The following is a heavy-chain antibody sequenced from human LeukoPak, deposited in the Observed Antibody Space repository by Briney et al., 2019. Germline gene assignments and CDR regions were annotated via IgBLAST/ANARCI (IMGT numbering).Heavy chain of an antibody. D-gene: IGHD3-10*01. CDR2: ISYDGTIK. CDR1: GFTFSDCA. Sequence: HPGGSLRLSCAGSGFTFSDCAMHWVRQAPGKGLEWLAIISYDGTIKKYADSVKGRFTISRDDSENKLFLQMNSLRPEDTAAYYCAREKPYVSGSSDYWGQGTLVTVSS. J-gene: IGHJ4*02. CDR3: AREKPYVSGSSDY. V-gene: IGHV3-30-3*01.